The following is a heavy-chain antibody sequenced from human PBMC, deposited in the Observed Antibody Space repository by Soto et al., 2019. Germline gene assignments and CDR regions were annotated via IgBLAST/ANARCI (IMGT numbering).Heavy chain of an antibody. CDR1: GGSISSYY. Sequence: QVQLQEPGPGLVKPSETLSLTCTVSGGSISSYYWSWIRQPPGKGLEWIGYIYYSGSTNYNPSLKSRVTISVDTSKSQFSLKLSSVTAADTAVYYCARVSGDYPRRDPWFDPWGQGTLVTVSS. CDR3: ARVSGDYPRRDPWFDP. J-gene: IGHJ5*02. CDR2: IYYSGST. V-gene: IGHV4-59*01. D-gene: IGHD4-17*01.